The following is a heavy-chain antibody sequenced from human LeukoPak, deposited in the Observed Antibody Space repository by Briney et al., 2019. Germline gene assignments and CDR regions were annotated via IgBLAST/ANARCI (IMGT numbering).Heavy chain of an antibody. CDR2: IYTSGST. CDR3: ARDRAPGYGHTGPGYYYYYMDV. Sequence: DPSQTLSLTCTVSGGSISSGSYYWSWIRQPAGKGLEWIGRIYTSGSTNYNPSLKSRVTISVDTSKNQFSLKLSSVTAADTAVYYCARDRAPGYGHTGPGYYYYYMDVWGKGTTVTVSS. CDR1: GGSISSGSYY. D-gene: IGHD5-12*01. J-gene: IGHJ6*03. V-gene: IGHV4-61*02.